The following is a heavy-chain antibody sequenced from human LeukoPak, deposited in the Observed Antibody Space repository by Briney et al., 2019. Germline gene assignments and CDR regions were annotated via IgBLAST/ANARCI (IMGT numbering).Heavy chain of an antibody. V-gene: IGHV1-2*02. D-gene: IGHD5-18*01. CDR1: GYTLTDSY. CDR2: INPNSGDT. J-gene: IGHJ4*02. CDR3: ATEEQYRNYFDH. Sequence: ASVKVSCKASGYTLTDSYMHWVRQAPGRGLEWLAWINPNSGDTNYAQKFQGRVTVTRDTSISTAYMELSGLTSDDTAVYYCATEEQYRNYFDHWGQGALVTVSS.